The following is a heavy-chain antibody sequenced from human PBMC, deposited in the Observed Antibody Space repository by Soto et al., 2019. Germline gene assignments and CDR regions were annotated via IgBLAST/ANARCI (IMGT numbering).Heavy chain of an antibody. CDR1: GYTFTSYG. V-gene: IGHV1-18*04. CDR2: ISAYNGNT. J-gene: IGHJ6*02. CDR3: ARAKSGITIFGVVPDYYGMEV. Sequence: GASVKVSCKASGYTFTSYGISWVRQAPGQGLEWMGWISAYNGNTNYAQKLQGRVTMTTDTSTSTAYMELRSLRSDDTAVYYCARAKSGITIFGVVPDYYGMEVWGQGPRSPSP. D-gene: IGHD3-3*01.